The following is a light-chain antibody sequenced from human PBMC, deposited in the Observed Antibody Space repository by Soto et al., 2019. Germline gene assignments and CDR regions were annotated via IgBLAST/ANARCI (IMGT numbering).Light chain of an antibody. CDR2: EVT. Sequence: QSVLTQPASVSGSPGQSITISCTGTGSDVGGYDYVSWYQHHPGKAPKVMIYEVTNRPSGVSNRFSGSKSGNTASLTISGLLAEDEADYYCSSYTSSSNYVFGTGTKLTVL. J-gene: IGLJ1*01. CDR1: GSDVGGYDY. V-gene: IGLV2-14*01. CDR3: SSYTSSSNYV.